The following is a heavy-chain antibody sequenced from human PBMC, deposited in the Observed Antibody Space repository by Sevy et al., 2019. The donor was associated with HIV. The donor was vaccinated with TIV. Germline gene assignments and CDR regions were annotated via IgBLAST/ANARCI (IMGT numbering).Heavy chain of an antibody. Sequence: GGSLRLSCAASGFTFSSYGMHWVRQAPGKGLEWVAFIRYDGSNKYYADSVKGRFTISRDNSKNTLYLQMNSLRAEDTAVYYCAGRWLVPAGAFDIWGQGQWSPSPQ. D-gene: IGHD6-19*01. J-gene: IGHJ3*02. V-gene: IGHV3-30*02. CDR3: AGRWLVPAGAFDI. CDR2: IRYDGSNK. CDR1: GFTFSSYG.